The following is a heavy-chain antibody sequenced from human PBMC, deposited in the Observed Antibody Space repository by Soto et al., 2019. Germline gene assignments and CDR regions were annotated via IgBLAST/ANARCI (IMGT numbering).Heavy chain of an antibody. J-gene: IGHJ4*02. CDR2: INHSGST. D-gene: IGHD3-16*01. CDR3: ARGRPVSFY. V-gene: IGHV4-34*01. Sequence: PXATLSLTYAVCGGSFSGYYWSWIRQPPGKGLEWIGEINHSGSTNYNPSLKSRVTISVDTSKNQFSLKLSSVTAADTAVYYCARGRPVSFYWGQGTLVTVSS. CDR1: GGSFSGYY.